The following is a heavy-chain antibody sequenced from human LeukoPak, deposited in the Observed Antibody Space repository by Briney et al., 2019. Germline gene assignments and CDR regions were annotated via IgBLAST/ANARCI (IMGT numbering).Heavy chain of an antibody. CDR2: IKQDGSDK. CDR3: ARDMYRMPDY. D-gene: IGHD2-2*01. J-gene: IGHJ4*02. Sequence: GGSLRLSCAASGLTFRNYWMSWVRQAPGKGLEWVANIKQDGSDKFYVDSVNGRFTISRDNAKNSLYLQMNSLRAEDTAVYYCARDMYRMPDYWGQGTLVTVSS. V-gene: IGHV3-7*01. CDR1: GLTFRNYW.